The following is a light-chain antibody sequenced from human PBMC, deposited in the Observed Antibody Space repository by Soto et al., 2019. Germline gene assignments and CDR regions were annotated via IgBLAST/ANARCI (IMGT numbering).Light chain of an antibody. Sequence: QSALTQPRSVSGSPGQSDTISCTGTSSDVGYYNYVSWYQQHPGKVPKLMIYDVGKRPSGVPDRFSGSKSGNTASLTISGLQGEDEADYYCCSYAGSFTFVFGSGTKVTVL. V-gene: IGLV2-11*01. J-gene: IGLJ1*01. CDR3: CSYAGSFTFV. CDR2: DVG. CDR1: SSDVGYYNY.